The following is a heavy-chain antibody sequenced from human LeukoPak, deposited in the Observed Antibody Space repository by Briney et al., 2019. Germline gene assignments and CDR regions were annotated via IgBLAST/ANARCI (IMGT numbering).Heavy chain of an antibody. CDR1: GFTLGSFG. CDR2: TRYDRINK. J-gene: IGHJ4*02. V-gene: IGHV3-30*02. Sequence: GGSLRLSCAASGFTLGSFGMHWVRQAPGKGPEWVAFTRYDRINKYYADSVKGRFTISRDNSKNTLYLQMNSLRAEDTAVYYCAKEHCTSCGGDDYCAYWGQGTLVTVSS. CDR3: AKEHCTSCGGDDYCAY. D-gene: IGHD2-2*01.